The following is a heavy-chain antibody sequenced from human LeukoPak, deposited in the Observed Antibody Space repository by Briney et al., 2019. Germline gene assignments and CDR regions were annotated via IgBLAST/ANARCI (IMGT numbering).Heavy chain of an antibody. D-gene: IGHD3-9*01. J-gene: IGHJ4*02. CDR3: AKQGGDILTGYYGNY. Sequence: PGGSLRLSCAASGFIFSSYATSWVRQAPGKGLEWVSAISGSGGSTYYADSVKGRFTISRDNSKNTLYLQMNSLRAEDTAVYYCAKQGGDILTGYYGNYWGQGTLVTVSS. V-gene: IGHV3-23*01. CDR2: ISGSGGST. CDR1: GFIFSSYA.